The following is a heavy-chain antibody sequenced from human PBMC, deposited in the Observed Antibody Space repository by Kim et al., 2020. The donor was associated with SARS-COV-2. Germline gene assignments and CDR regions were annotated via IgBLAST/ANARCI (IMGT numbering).Heavy chain of an antibody. V-gene: IGHV3-66*01. D-gene: IGHD5-12*01. J-gene: IGHJ6*02. CDR3: ARDHPPRYVNYYYYGMDV. Sequence: GGSLRLSCAASGFTVSSNYMSWVRQAPGKGLEWVSVIYSGGSTYYADSVKGRFTISRDNSKNTLYLQMNSLRAEDTAVYYCARDHPPRYVNYYYYGMDVWGQGTTVTVSS. CDR2: IYSGGST. CDR1: GFTVSSNY.